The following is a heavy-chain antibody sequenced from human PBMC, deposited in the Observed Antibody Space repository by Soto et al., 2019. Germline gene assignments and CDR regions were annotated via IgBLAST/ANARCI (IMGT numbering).Heavy chain of an antibody. J-gene: IGHJ4*02. CDR2: ISAHNGNT. CDR1: GYIFTTYS. D-gene: IGHD1-1*01. V-gene: IGHV1-18*01. Sequence: QVHLVQSGAEVKKPGASVKVSCKGSGYIFTTYSITWVRQAPGQGLEWMGWISAHNGNTNYAQKLQGRVTVTRDTSTSTAYMELRNLRSDDTAVYYCARGRYGDYWGQGALVTVSS. CDR3: ARGRYGDY.